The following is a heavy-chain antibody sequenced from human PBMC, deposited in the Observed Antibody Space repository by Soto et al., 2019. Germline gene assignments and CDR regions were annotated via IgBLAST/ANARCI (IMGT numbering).Heavy chain of an antibody. V-gene: IGHV4-59*01. J-gene: IGHJ6*03. CDR1: GGSISSYY. D-gene: IGHD3-3*01. CDR2: IYYSGST. CDR3: ARAHTQIFGDGYYYYYMDV. Sequence: SETLSLTCTVSGGSISSYYWSWIRQPPGKGLEWIGYIYYSGSTNYNPSLKSRVTISVDTSKNQFSLKLSSVTAADTAVYYCARAHTQIFGDGYYYYYMDVWGKGTTVTVSS.